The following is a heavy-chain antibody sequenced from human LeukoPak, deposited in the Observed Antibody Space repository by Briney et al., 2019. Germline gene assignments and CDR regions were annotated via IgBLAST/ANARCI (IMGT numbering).Heavy chain of an antibody. D-gene: IGHD2-2*01. CDR3: ARDSNAFDI. Sequence: PPETLSLTCSVSGGAISSYYWSWIRQPPGKGLESIGYIYYSGSTNYNPSLKSRVTISVDTSKNQFSLKLSSVTAADTAVYYCARDSNAFDIWGRGTVVTVSS. V-gene: IGHV4-59*12. CDR1: GGAISSYY. J-gene: IGHJ3*02. CDR2: IYYSGST.